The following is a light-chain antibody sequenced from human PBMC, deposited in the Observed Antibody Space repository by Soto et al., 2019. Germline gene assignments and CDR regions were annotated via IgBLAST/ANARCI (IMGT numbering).Light chain of an antibody. CDR1: ISDVGGYDY. V-gene: IGLV2-14*01. CDR3: SSYTTSSTYV. Sequence: QSALTQPASVSGSPGQSITISCTGTISDVGGYDYVSWYQQHPGKAPKLMIYDVSNRPSGVSNRFSGSKSGNTASLTISGLQADDEVDYYCSSYTTSSTYVFGTGTKLTVL. CDR2: DVS. J-gene: IGLJ1*01.